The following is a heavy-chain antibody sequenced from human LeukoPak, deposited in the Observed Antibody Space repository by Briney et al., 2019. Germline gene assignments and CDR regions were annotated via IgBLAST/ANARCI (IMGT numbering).Heavy chain of an antibody. CDR1: GFMFSSYA. V-gene: IGHV3-23*01. D-gene: IGHD3-9*01. CDR2: ISASGGDT. CDR3: AKGIDWFTD. Sequence: AGGSLRLSCAASGFMFSSYAMSWVRQAPGKGLEWVSAISASGGDTYYADSVGGRFTISRDNSKNTLYLQMSSLRAEDTALYYCAKGIDWFTDWGQGTLVTVSS. J-gene: IGHJ4*02.